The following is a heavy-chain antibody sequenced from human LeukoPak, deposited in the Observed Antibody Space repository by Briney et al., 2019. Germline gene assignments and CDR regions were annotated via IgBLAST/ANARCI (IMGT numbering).Heavy chain of an antibody. D-gene: IGHD6-13*01. Sequence: GGSLRLSCAASGFTFSTFAMIWVRQPPGKGLEWVSSIFPSGDEIHYADSVRGRFTISRDNAKNSLYLQMNSLRAEDTALYYCTRVSRYDSTWSPFYFDYWGQGTLVTVSS. J-gene: IGHJ4*02. CDR1: GFTFSTFA. CDR3: TRVSRYDSTWSPFYFDY. V-gene: IGHV3-21*04. CDR2: IFPSGDEI.